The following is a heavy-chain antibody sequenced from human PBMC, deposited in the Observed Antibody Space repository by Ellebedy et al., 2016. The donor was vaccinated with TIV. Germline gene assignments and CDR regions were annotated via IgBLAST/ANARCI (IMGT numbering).Heavy chain of an antibody. CDR2: IRTNSYNT. CDR1: GFTLGNYE. Sequence: GESLKISCVASGFTLGNYEMTWVRQAPGKGLQWISIIRTNSYNTLYADSVKGRFTISRDNANNSLFLHMNSLRADDSAMYYSARVFSLGTGPVGYWGQGTLVTVSS. J-gene: IGHJ4*02. V-gene: IGHV3-21*01. CDR3: ARVFSLGTGPVGY. D-gene: IGHD1-26*01.